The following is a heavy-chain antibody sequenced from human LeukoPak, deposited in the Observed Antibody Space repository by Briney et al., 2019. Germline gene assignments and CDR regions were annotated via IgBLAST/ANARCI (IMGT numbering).Heavy chain of an antibody. V-gene: IGHV1-2*02. CDR1: GYTVTGYY. J-gene: IGHJ3*02. Sequence: ASVKVSCKASGYTVTGYYMHWVRQAPGQGLEWMGWIDPNSGGTNSAQKFQGRVTMTRDTSISTTYMELSGLRSDDTAVYYCARGHLYDAFDIWGQGTMVTVSS. CDR2: IDPNSGGT. CDR3: ARGHLYDAFDI. D-gene: IGHD3-16*01.